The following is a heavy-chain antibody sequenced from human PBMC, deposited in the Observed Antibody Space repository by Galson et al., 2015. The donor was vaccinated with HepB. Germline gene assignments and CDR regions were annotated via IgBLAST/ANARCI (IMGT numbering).Heavy chain of an antibody. V-gene: IGHV3-21*01. CDR3: ARKSSIAVAGPHYFDY. J-gene: IGHJ4*02. CDR2: ISSSSSYI. Sequence: SLRLSCAASGFTFSSYSMNWVRQAPGKGLEWVSSISSSSSYIYYADSVKGRFTISRDNAKNSLYLQMNSLRAEDTAVYYCARKSSIAVAGPHYFDYWGQGTLVTVSS. D-gene: IGHD6-19*01. CDR1: GFTFSSYS.